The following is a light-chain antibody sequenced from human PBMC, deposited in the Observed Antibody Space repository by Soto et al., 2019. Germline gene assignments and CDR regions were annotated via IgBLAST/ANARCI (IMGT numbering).Light chain of an antibody. CDR3: QRSYFTPWT. Sequence: DTQMTQSPSSLSASVGDRVTITCRASQRIDNYLNWYQQEAGKAPKLLIYAASHLQNGVPSRFSGSGSGTDFTLTISTLQPEDFATYYCQRSYFTPWTFGQGTKVEIK. V-gene: IGKV1-39*01. CDR1: QRIDNY. CDR2: AAS. J-gene: IGKJ1*01.